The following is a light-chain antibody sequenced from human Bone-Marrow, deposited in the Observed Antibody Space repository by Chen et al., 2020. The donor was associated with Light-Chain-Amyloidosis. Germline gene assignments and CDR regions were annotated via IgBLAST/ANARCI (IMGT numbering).Light chain of an antibody. Sequence: QSALTQHASVSGSPGKPITISCTGTSTDVGGYNYVSWYQQHPGKAPKLMIYDVSTRPSGVSSRFSGSKSGNTASLTISGLQAEDEADYYCSSYTASSFYVFGTATTVTVL. CDR2: DVS. J-gene: IGLJ1*01. V-gene: IGLV2-14*03. CDR1: STDVGGYNY. CDR3: SSYTASSFYV.